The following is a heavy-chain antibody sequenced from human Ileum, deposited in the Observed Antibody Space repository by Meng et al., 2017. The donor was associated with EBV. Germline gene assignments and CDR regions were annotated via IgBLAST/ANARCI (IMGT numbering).Heavy chain of an antibody. V-gene: IGHV4-30-4*01. D-gene: IGHD1-26*01. Sequence: VTLQGPGPELVKPPQTLSLTSGVSGVSISSGFYHWSWIRQPPGKGLEWIGCSGGTYYNPSLKSRLTISVDTSKNQFSLKLDSATAADTAVYYCAIYAVGGSGQGYWGQGTLVTVSS. CDR3: AIYAVGGSGQGY. J-gene: IGHJ4*02. CDR2: CSGGT. CDR1: GVSISSGFYH.